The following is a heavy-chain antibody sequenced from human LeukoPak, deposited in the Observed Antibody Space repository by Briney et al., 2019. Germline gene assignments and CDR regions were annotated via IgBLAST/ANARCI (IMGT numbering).Heavy chain of an antibody. D-gene: IGHD6-13*01. CDR2: VYYSGST. J-gene: IGHJ4*02. Sequence: SETLSLTCTVSGGSISSSSYFWGWIRQPPGKGLEWIGSVYYSGSTYYNPSLKSRVTISVDTSKNQFSLKLSSLTAADTATYYCARTGYSSTWSPLNHFDYWGQGLLVTVST. CDR1: GGSISSSSYF. V-gene: IGHV4-39*01. CDR3: ARTGYSSTWSPLNHFDY.